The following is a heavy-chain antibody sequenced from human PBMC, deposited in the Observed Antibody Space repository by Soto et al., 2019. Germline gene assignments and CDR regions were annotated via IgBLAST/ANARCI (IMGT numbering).Heavy chain of an antibody. CDR2: ISFDGSNK. J-gene: IGHJ4*02. CDR3: ARERAYYFDY. CDR1: GFTFSRFP. Sequence: GGSLRLSCAASGFTFSRFPMHWVRQAPGKGLEWVAVISFDGSNKYCADSVKGRFTISRDNSKNTLYLQMNSLRAEDTAVYYCARERAYYFDYWGQGTLVTVSS. V-gene: IGHV3-30-3*01.